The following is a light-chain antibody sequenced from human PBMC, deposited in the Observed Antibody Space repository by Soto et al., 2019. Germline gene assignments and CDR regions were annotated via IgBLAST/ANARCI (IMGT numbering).Light chain of an antibody. CDR2: EVS. CDR3: RSYTSSSTDV. CDR1: SSDVGGYNY. Sequence: QSVLTQPASVSVSPGQSITISCTVASSDVGGYNYVSWYQQHPGKAPKLIMYEVSNRPSGVSHRFSGSRSGNTASLAISWLQAEGEADYYCRSYTSSSTDVFGTGTTVTV. J-gene: IGLJ1*01. V-gene: IGLV2-14*01.